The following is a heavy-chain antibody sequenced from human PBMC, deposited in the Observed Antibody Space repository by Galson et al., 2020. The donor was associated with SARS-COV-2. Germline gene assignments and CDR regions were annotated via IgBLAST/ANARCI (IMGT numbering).Heavy chain of an antibody. V-gene: IGHV3-66*01. Sequence: TGGSLRLSCAASGFSVSTNYMSWVRQAPGTGLAWVSIIDSGDGTYYADSVKGRFTISRDNTKNMLYLQMTSMRVEDTAVYFCARERNQRAVATTFQNWDQGTLVSDSS. J-gene: IGHJ1*01. CDR3: ARERNQRAVATTFQN. CDR2: IDSGDGT. CDR1: GFSVSTNY. D-gene: IGHD6-19*01.